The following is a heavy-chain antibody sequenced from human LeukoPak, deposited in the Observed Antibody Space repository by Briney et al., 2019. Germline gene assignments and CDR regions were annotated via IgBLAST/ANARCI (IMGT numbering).Heavy chain of an antibody. CDR1: GFTFSDYY. V-gene: IGHV3-23*01. CDR3: AKVRAAGVSDAFDI. J-gene: IGHJ3*02. CDR2: ISGSGGST. D-gene: IGHD6-13*01. Sequence: GGSLRLSCAASGFTFSDYYMSWIRQAPGKGLEWVSVISGSGGSTYYADSVKGRFTISRDNSKNTLYLQMNSLRAEDTAVYYCAKVRAAGVSDAFDIWGQGTMVTVSS.